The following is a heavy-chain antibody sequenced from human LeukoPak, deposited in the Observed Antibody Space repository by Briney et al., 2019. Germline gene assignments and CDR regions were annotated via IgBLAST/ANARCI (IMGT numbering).Heavy chain of an antibody. V-gene: IGHV4-39*01. J-gene: IGHJ1*01. Sequence: SETLSLTCTVSGGSISSSSYYWGWIRQPPGKGLEWIGSIYYSGSTYYNPSLKSRVTISVDTSKNQFSLKLSSVTAADTAVYYCARVEAVAEYFQHWGQGTLVTVSS. CDR2: IYYSGST. CDR1: GGSISSSSYY. D-gene: IGHD5-24*01. CDR3: ARVEAVAEYFQH.